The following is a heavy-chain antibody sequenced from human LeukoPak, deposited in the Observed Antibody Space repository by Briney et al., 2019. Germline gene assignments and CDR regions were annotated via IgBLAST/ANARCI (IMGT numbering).Heavy chain of an antibody. CDR1: GFTFSNYG. J-gene: IGHJ6*04. D-gene: IGHD3-10*02. Sequence: GRSLRLSCAASGFTFSNYGMHWVRQAPGKGLEWVATISYDGSNQHYADSVKGRFTISRDNAKNSLYLQMNSLRAEDTAVYYCAELGITMIGGVWGKGTTVTISS. V-gene: IGHV3-30*18. CDR3: AELGITMIGGV. CDR2: ISYDGSNQ.